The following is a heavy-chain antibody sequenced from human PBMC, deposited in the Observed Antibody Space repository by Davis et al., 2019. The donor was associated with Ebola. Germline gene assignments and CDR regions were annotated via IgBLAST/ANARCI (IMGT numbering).Heavy chain of an antibody. V-gene: IGHV4-34*01. CDR2: INHSGST. J-gene: IGHJ4*02. D-gene: IGHD3-10*01. CDR1: GGSFSGYY. CDR3: ARDFMVQGVN. Sequence: MPSETLSLTCAVYGGSFSGYYWSWIRQPPGKGLEWIGEINHSGSTNYNPSLKSRVTISVDTSKNQFSLKLSSVTAADTAVYYCARDFMVQGVNWGQGTLVTVSS.